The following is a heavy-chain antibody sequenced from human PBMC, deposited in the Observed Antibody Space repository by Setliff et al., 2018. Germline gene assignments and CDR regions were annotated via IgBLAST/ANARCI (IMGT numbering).Heavy chain of an antibody. Sequence: SETLSLTCAVSGGSISSPNWWNWVRQPPGKGLEWIGYIYYSGSTSYYNPSLKSRVTISVDTSKDQFSLKVISMTAADTAVYYCARGRNVAARLLDSWGQGTLVTVSS. CDR1: GGSISSPNW. J-gene: IGHJ4*02. CDR3: ARGRNVAARLLDS. D-gene: IGHD6-6*01. CDR2: IYYSGSTS. V-gene: IGHV4-4*02.